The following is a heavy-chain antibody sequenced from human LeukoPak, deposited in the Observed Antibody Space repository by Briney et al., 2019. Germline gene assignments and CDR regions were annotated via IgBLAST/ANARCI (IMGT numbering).Heavy chain of an antibody. D-gene: IGHD3-10*01. J-gene: IGHJ4*02. CDR3: ARDRGGYYGSVNDF. Sequence: SETLSLTCAVYGGSFSGYYWSWIRQPPGKGLEWIGEINHSGSTNYNPSLKSRVTISLDTSKNQFSLKLTSVTAADTAVYYCARDRGGYYGSVNDFWGQGTLVTVSS. V-gene: IGHV4-34*01. CDR2: INHSGST. CDR1: GGSFSGYY.